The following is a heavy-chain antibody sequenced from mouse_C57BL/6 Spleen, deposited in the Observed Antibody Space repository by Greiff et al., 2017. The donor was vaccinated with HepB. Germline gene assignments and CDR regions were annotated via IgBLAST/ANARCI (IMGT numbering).Heavy chain of an antibody. CDR3: ARHVGKDYAMDY. V-gene: IGHV5-6*01. CDR2: ISSGGSYT. J-gene: IGHJ4*01. D-gene: IGHD1-3*01. CDR1: GFTFSSYG. Sequence: EVQGVESGGDLVKPGGTLKLSCAASGFTFSSYGMSWVRQTPDKRLEWVATISSGGSYTYYPDSVKGRFTISRDNAKNTLYLQMSSLKSEDTAMYYCARHVGKDYAMDYWGQGTSVTVSS.